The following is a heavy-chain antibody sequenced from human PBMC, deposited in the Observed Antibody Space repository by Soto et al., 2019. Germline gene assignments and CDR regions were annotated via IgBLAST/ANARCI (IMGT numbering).Heavy chain of an antibody. CDR3: TALGYYEASRGGGY. J-gene: IGHJ4*02. V-gene: IGHV3-30*03. Sequence: QVQLVESGGGVVQPGKSLRLSCAASGFTFSGYGMHWVRQAPGKGLEWVAVISYDGNDKYFADSVKGRFTISRDNSKNTLYLQMSSLRAGDTAVYYCTALGYYEASRGGGYWGQGTLVTVSS. CDR2: ISYDGNDK. D-gene: IGHD3-22*01. CDR1: GFTFSGYG.